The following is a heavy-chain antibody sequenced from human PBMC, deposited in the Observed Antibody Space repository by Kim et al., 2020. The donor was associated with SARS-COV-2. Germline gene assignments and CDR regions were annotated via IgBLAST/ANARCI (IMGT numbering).Heavy chain of an antibody. J-gene: IGHJ3*02. CDR3: ATGAFGVVVKDAFDI. V-gene: IGHV1-24*01. Sequence: QKFQSRVTMTEDTSTDTAYMELSSLRSEDTAVYYCATGAFGVVVKDAFDIWGQGTMVTVSS. D-gene: IGHD3-22*01.